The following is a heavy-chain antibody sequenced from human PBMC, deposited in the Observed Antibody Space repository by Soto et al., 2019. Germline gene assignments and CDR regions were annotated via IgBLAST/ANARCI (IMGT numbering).Heavy chain of an antibody. CDR2: IFYGHGT. J-gene: IGHJ5*02. Sequence: QVQLQESGPGLVHPSETLSLTCTVSGGSVTSSTSSWAWVRQPPGKGLHWIGTIFYGHGTYYNPSLESRVTISLDTSKIQFSLELTSVTAADTAVYYCARQPTGYPNWFDAWGRGILVIVSS. CDR1: GGSVTSSTSS. CDR3: ARQPTGYPNWFDA. D-gene: IGHD3-9*01. V-gene: IGHV4-39*01.